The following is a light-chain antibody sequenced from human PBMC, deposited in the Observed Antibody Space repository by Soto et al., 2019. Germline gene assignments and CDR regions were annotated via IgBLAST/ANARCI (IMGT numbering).Light chain of an antibody. CDR3: QLYNKWPPEIT. CDR1: QSVSTN. CDR2: GAS. Sequence: EMVMTQSPATLSVSPGERATLSCRASQSVSTNLAWYQQKPGQAPRLLIYGASTRATGIPARFSGSGSGTEFTLTNSSLQSEDFAVYYCQLYNKWPPEITFGQGTRLEIK. V-gene: IGKV3-15*01. J-gene: IGKJ5*01.